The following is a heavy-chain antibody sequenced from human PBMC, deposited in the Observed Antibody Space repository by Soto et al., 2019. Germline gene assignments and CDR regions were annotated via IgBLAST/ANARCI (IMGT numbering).Heavy chain of an antibody. Sequence: SETLSLTCTVSGRSISSYYWSWIRQPAGKGLEWIGRIYTSGSTNYNPSLKSRVTMSVDTSKNQFSLKLSSVTAADTAVYYCARDGDGRMTTNPYYYNGMDVWGPGTTVTVSS. J-gene: IGHJ6*02. CDR3: ARDGDGRMTTNPYYYNGMDV. V-gene: IGHV4-4*07. CDR2: IYTSGST. D-gene: IGHD4-4*01. CDR1: GRSISSYY.